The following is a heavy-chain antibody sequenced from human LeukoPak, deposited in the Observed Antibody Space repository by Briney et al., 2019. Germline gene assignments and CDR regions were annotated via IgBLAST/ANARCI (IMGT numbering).Heavy chain of an antibody. J-gene: IGHJ6*03. CDR1: GFTVSSNY. Sequence: GGSLRLFCAASGFTVSSNYMSWVRQAPGKGLEWVSVIYSGGSTYYADSVKGRFTISRDNSKNTLYLQMNSLRAEDTAIYYCAKNGDRGAYCTGGTCYPYFYYYMDVWGKGTTVTISS. CDR3: AKNGDRGAYCTGGTCYPYFYYYMDV. CDR2: IYSGGST. D-gene: IGHD2-15*01. V-gene: IGHV3-53*01.